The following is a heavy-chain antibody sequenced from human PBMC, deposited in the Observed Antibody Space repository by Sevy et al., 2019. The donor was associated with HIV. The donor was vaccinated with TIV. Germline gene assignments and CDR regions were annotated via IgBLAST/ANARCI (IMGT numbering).Heavy chain of an antibody. CDR3: ASHHCSGGSCYSDAFDI. D-gene: IGHD2-15*01. CDR1: EFTFSSYS. J-gene: IGHJ3*02. Sequence: GGSLRLSCAASEFTFSSYSMNWVRQAPGKGLEWVSSISSSSSYIYYADSVKGRFTISRDNAKNSLYLQMNSLRAEDTAVYYCASHHCSGGSCYSDAFDIWGQGTMVTVSS. V-gene: IGHV3-21*01. CDR2: ISSSSSYI.